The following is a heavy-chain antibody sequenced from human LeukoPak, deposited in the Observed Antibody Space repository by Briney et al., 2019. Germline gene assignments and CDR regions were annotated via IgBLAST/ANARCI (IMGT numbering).Heavy chain of an antibody. CDR1: GGSISSRNW. CDR3: ARANDYGDPLPRYMDV. CDR2: IYHSGST. D-gene: IGHD4-17*01. J-gene: IGHJ6*03. Sequence: SETLSLTCAVSGGSISSRNWWSWVRQPPGKGREWIGEIYHSGSTNYNPSLKSRVTISVDKSKNQFSLKLSSVTAADTAVYYCARANDYGDPLPRYMDVWGKGTTVTVSS. V-gene: IGHV4-4*02.